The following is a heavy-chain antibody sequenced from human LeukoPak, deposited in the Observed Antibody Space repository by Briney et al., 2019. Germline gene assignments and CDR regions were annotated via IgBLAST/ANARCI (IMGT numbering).Heavy chain of an antibody. J-gene: IGHJ4*02. CDR2: ITSSGGTI. CDR3: ARWVDY. V-gene: IGHV3-48*03. Sequence: PGGSLRPSCAASGFTFTNYEMNWFRQAPGKGLEWVSYITSSGGTIYYADSVKGRFTISRDNAKKSLYLQMNSLRAEDTAVYYCARWVDYWGQGTLVTVSS. CDR1: GFTFTNYE. D-gene: IGHD6-13*01.